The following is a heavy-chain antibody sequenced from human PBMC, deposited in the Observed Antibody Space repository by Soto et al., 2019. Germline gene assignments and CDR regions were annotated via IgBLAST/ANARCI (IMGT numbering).Heavy chain of an antibody. V-gene: IGHV4-39*01. J-gene: IGHJ4*02. CDR1: GGSIWRTDSY. CDR2: VYYSGNT. D-gene: IGHD2-8*01. CDR3: VRHVSGSRQLDY. Sequence: SETLSLTCTVSGGSIWRTDSYWGWVRQTPGSGLEWFGTVYYSGNTYYNPSLKTRISISVDTSNNQVSLDMNSMTAADTGVYYCVRHVSGSRQLDYWGQGILVTVSS.